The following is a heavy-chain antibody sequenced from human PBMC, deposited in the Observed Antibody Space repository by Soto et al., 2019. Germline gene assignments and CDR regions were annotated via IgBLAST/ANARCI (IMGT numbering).Heavy chain of an antibody. J-gene: IGHJ4*02. Sequence: EVQLLESGGGLVQPGGSLRLSCAASGFTFSTYAMSWVRQAPGKWLEWVSAISGSGGNSTFYGDSVKGRFTISRDNSKNTLYLQMNSLGAEDTAVYYCAKGGGSCCFDNWGQGTLVTVSS. V-gene: IGHV3-23*01. CDR2: ISGSGGNST. CDR1: GFTFSTYA. D-gene: IGHD2-15*01. CDR3: AKGGGSCCFDN.